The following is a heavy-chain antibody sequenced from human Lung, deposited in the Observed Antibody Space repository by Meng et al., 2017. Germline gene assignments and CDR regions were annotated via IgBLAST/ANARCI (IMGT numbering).Heavy chain of an antibody. CDR3: ARGPTTMAHDFDY. Sequence: QVQLKPWGAGLLKPSATLSLPCVVSGGSFSDYYWSWIRQPPGKGLEWIGEINHSGSTNYNPSLESRATISVDTSQNNLSLKLSSVTAADSAVYYCARGPTTMAHDFDYWGQGTLVTVSS. J-gene: IGHJ4*02. CDR1: GGSFSDYY. V-gene: IGHV4-34*01. D-gene: IGHD4-11*01. CDR2: INHSGST.